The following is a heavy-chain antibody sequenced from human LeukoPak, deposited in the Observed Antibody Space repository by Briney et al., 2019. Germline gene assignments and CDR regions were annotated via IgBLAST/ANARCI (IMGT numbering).Heavy chain of an antibody. CDR1: GYTFTSYA. V-gene: IGHV1-18*01. CDR2: ISAYNGNT. CDR3: ARVMSPIVVVPAAINDDAFDI. Sequence: ASVKVSCKASGYTFTSYAFRWVRQAPGQGLEWMGWISAYNGNTNYAQNLQGRVTMTTDTSTSTAYMELRSLRSDDTAVYYCARVMSPIVVVPAAINDDAFDIWGQGTMVTVSS. D-gene: IGHD2-2*01. J-gene: IGHJ3*02.